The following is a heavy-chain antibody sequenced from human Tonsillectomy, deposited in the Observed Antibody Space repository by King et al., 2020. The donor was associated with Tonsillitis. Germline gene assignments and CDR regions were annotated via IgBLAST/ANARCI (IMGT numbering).Heavy chain of an antibody. CDR2: MSYSWAG. Sequence: QLQLQESGPGLVKPSETLSLTCTVSGASVSTDYWNWIRQPPGKGLEWIAYMSYSWAGNNNPSLRSRVSISVDTSKNQFSLKLTSMTAADTAVYYCVRLPRRDSYGYADYWGPGTLVTVSS. D-gene: IGHD5-18*01. CDR1: GASVSTDY. J-gene: IGHJ4*02. CDR3: VRLPRRDSYGYADY. V-gene: IGHV4-59*08.